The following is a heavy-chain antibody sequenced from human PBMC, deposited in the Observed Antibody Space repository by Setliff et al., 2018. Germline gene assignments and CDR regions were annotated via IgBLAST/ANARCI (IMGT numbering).Heavy chain of an antibody. CDR3: ARRYCSGGSCLEYYYYGMDV. D-gene: IGHD2-15*01. CDR1: GGTFSSYA. CDR2: IIPILGIA. Sequence: ASVKVSCKASGGTFSSYAISWVRQAPGQGLEWMGGIIPILGIANYAQKFQGRVTITADKSTSTAYMELSSLRSEDTAVYYCARRYCSGGSCLEYYYYGMDVWGQVTTVTVSS. J-gene: IGHJ6*02. V-gene: IGHV1-69*10.